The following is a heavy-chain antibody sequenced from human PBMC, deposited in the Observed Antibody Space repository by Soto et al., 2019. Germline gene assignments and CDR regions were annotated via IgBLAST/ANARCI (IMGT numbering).Heavy chain of an antibody. CDR3: ARGTEYTSSSPMGY. J-gene: IGHJ4*02. CDR2: IKSKTDGGTT. D-gene: IGHD6-6*01. Sequence: AGGSLRLSCAASGFTFSNAWINWVRQAPGKGLEWVGRIKSKTDGGTTDFAAPVKGRFAISRDDSKDMVYLQMNSLRAEDTAVYYCARGTEYTSSSPMGYWGQGTLVTVSS. V-gene: IGHV3-15*07. CDR1: GFTFSNAW.